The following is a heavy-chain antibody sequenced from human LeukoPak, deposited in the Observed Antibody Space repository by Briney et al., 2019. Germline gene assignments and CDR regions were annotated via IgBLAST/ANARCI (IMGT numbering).Heavy chain of an antibody. V-gene: IGHV4-39*07. CDR2: IHYSGST. CDR1: GGSISSSSYY. D-gene: IGHD6-19*01. CDR3: ARVRRIAVAHYYYYYMDV. Sequence: SETLSLTCTVSGGSISSSSYYWGWIRQPPGKGLEWIGSIHYSGSTYYNPSLKSRVTISVDTSKNQFSLKLSSVTAADTAVYYCARVRRIAVAHYYYYYMDVWGKGTTVTVSS. J-gene: IGHJ6*03.